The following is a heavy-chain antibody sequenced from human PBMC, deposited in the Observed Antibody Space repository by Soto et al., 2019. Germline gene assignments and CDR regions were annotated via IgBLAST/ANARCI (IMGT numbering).Heavy chain of an antibody. CDR1: GFTVTSNN. Sequence: GGSLRLSCASSGFTVTSNNMNWVRQAPGKGLEWVSVIYTAGGTFYADSVKGRFTISRDNSKNMLYLQMNNLRAEDTAMYYCARDTRGPFDYWGQGTLVTVSS. D-gene: IGHD5-12*01. V-gene: IGHV3-53*01. CDR2: IYTAGGT. CDR3: ARDTRGPFDY. J-gene: IGHJ4*02.